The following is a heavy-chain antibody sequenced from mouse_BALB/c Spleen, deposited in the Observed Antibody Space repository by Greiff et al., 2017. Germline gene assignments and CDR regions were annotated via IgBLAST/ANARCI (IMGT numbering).Heavy chain of an antibody. V-gene: IGHV1-82*01. J-gene: IGHJ4*01. Sequence: QVQLKQSGPELVKPGASVKISCKASGYAFSSSWMNWVKQRPGQGLEWIGRIYPGDGDTNYNGKFKGKATLTADKSSSTAYMQLSSLTSVDSAVYFCARGGSYAMDYWGQGTSVTVSS. CDR2: IYPGDGDT. CDR3: ARGGSYAMDY. CDR1: GYAFSSSW.